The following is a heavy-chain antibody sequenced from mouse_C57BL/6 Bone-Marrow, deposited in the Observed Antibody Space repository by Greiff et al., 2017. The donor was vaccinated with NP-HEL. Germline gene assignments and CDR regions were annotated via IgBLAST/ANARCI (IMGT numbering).Heavy chain of an antibody. Sequence: EVQGVESGGGLVQPGGSLSLSCAASGFTFTDYYMSWVRQPPGKALEWLGFIRNKANGYTTEYSASVKGRFTISRDNSQSILYLQMNALRAEDSATYYCASPLRPYYYAMDYWGQGTSVTVSS. CDR1: GFTFTDYY. J-gene: IGHJ4*01. CDR3: ASPLRPYYYAMDY. CDR2: IRNKANGYTT. V-gene: IGHV7-3*01. D-gene: IGHD1-2*01.